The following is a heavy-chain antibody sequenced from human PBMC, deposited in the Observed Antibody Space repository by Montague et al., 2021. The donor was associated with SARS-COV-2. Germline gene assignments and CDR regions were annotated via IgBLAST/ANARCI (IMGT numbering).Heavy chain of an antibody. D-gene: IGHD3-9*01. CDR1: GFSLSTSGMC. CDR3: ARRTYDILTGYDYGMDV. J-gene: IGHJ6*02. CDR2: IDWDDDK. V-gene: IGHV2-70*11. Sequence: PALVKPTQTLTLTCTFSGFSLSTSGMCVSWIRQPPGKALEWLARIDWDDDKYYSTSLKTRLTISKDTSKNQVVLTMTNMDPVDTATYYCARRTYDILTGYDYGMDVGGQGTTSTVPS.